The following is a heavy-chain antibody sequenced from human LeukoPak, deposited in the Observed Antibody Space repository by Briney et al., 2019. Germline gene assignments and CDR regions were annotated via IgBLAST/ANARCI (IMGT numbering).Heavy chain of an antibody. J-gene: IGHJ4*02. D-gene: IGHD3-22*01. V-gene: IGHV4-38-2*02. CDR1: GYSISSGYY. Sequence: SETLSLTCTVSGYSISSGYYWGWIRQPPGKGLEWIGSIYHSGSTYYNPSLKSRVTISVDTSKNQFSLKLSSVTAADTAVYYCARDSPDSSGYYAYWGRGTLVTVSS. CDR2: IYHSGST. CDR3: ARDSPDSSGYYAY.